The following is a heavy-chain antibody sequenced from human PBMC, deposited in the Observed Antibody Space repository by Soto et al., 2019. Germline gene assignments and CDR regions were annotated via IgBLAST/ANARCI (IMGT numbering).Heavy chain of an antibody. V-gene: IGHV4-59*01. J-gene: IGHJ6*03. CDR2: IYYSGST. CDR1: GGSISSYY. Sequence: PSDTLSLTCTVSGGSISSYYWSWIWQPPGKGLQKIGYIYYSGSTNYNPSLKSRVTISVDTSKNQLSLKLSSVTAADTAVYYCARGQLEEDIVVVPAAMSYYYYYMDVWGKGTTVTVSS. CDR3: ARGQLEEDIVVVPAAMSYYYYYMDV. D-gene: IGHD2-2*01.